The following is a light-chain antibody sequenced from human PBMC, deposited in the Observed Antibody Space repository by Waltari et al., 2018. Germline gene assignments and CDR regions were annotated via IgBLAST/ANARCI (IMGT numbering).Light chain of an antibody. Sequence: EVLMTQSPATLSVSPGERVTLSCRASQNFHDNLAWYQQKPGQAPRLLIYGASTRATDIPARFRGSGSGTEFTLTINSLQSEDLGIYYCQQYNKWPPLTFGGGTKVGIK. J-gene: IGKJ4*01. CDR1: QNFHDN. CDR2: GAS. V-gene: IGKV3-15*01. CDR3: QQYNKWPPLT.